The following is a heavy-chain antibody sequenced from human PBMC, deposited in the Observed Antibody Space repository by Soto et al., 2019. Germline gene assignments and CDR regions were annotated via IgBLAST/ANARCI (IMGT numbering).Heavy chain of an antibody. D-gene: IGHD4-17*01. CDR3: ARRRDYGGNSGKRNWFDP. CDR1: GYSFTSYW. CDR2: IYPSDSYT. V-gene: IGHV5-10-1*01. J-gene: IGHJ5*02. Sequence: GESLKISCKGSGYSFTSYWIGWVRQMPGKGLEWMGMIYPSDSYTNYSPSFQGHVTISADKSISTAYLQWSSLKASDTAMYYCARRRDYGGNSGKRNWFDPWGQGTLVTVSS.